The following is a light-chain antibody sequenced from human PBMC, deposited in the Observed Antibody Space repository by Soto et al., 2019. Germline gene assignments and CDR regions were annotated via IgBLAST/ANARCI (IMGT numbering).Light chain of an antibody. CDR3: QQYNSFIWT. CDR1: QSISSW. V-gene: IGKV1-5*03. J-gene: IGKJ1*01. CDR2: KAS. Sequence: DIQMTQSPSTVSACVGDTVTIICRASQSISSWLAWYQQKGGKAPKLLISKASNLDSGVPSRFSGSGSGTEFNLTISSLQPEDFATYYCQQYNSFIWTFGQETKGDIK.